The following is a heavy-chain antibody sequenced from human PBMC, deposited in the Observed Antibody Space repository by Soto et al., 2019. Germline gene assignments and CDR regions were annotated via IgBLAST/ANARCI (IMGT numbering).Heavy chain of an antibody. CDR1: GDSVSSNSVT. Sequence: PSQTLSLTCAISGDSVSSNSVTWEWIRQSPSRGLEWLGRTYYRSKWYNDYAISVKSRITINPDTSKNQFSLQLNSVTPEDTAVYYCARAVTGRNDYWGQGTLVTVSS. D-gene: IGHD6-19*01. J-gene: IGHJ4*02. CDR2: TYYRSKWYN. CDR3: ARAVTGRNDY. V-gene: IGHV6-1*01.